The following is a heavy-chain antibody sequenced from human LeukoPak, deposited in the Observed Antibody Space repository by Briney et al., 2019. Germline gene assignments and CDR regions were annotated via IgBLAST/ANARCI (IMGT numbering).Heavy chain of an antibody. Sequence: TSETLSLTCTVSGGSISGSNYYWAWIRQPPGKGLEWIGSFYYGGSTYYNPSLESRVTISVDTSKNQFSLKLSSLTAADTAVYYCARQDYSGSHYKSDFDYWGQGTLVTVSS. CDR1: GGSISGSNYY. J-gene: IGHJ4*02. D-gene: IGHD1-26*01. CDR2: FYYGGST. V-gene: IGHV4-39*01. CDR3: ARQDYSGSHYKSDFDY.